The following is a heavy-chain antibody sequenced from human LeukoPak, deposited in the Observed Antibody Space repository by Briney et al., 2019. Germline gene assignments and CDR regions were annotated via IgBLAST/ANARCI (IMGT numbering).Heavy chain of an antibody. CDR2: IKEDGSER. V-gene: IGHV3-7*01. D-gene: IGHD3/OR15-3a*01. CDR1: GYTFSSYW. Sequence: GGSLRLSCAASGYTFSSYWMSGVRQAPGKGLEWVANIKEDGSERNYVDSVKGRFTISRDDAKKSLFLQMNSLRAEDTAVYYCATMIFGGGFDYWGQGTLVTVSS. J-gene: IGHJ4*02. CDR3: ATMIFGGGFDY.